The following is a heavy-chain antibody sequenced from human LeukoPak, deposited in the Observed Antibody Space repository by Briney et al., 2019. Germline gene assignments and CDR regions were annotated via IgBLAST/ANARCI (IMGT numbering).Heavy chain of an antibody. CDR1: GFTFSSYG. J-gene: IGHJ4*02. D-gene: IGHD2-2*01. CDR2: ISGSGGST. CDR3: AKDRWDIVVVPAAILDY. Sequence: GGSLRLSCAASGFTFSSYGMSWVRQAPGKGLEWVSAISGSGGSTYYADSVKGRFTISRDNSKNTLYLQMNSLRVEDTAVYYCAKDRWDIVVVPAAILDYWGQGTLVTVSS. V-gene: IGHV3-23*01.